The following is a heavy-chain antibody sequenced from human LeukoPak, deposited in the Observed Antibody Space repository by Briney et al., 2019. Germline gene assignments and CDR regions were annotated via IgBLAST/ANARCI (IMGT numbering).Heavy chain of an antibody. CDR1: GFTFSMST. V-gene: IGHV3-30*02. D-gene: IGHD3-3*01. CDR2: KEKDGRTA. Sequence: QPGGSLRLSCVGSGFTFSMSTMHWVRQAPGKGLEWVASKEKDGRTAYSADSVKGRFTISRDNSANTLYLELDSLTVEDTAVYYCAKVRSVFGANCFDYWGQGTLVIVSS. J-gene: IGHJ4*02. CDR3: AKVRSVFGANCFDY.